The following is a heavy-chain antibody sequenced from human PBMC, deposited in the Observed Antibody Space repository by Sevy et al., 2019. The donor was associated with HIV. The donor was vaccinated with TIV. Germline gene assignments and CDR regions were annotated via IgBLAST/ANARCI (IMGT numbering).Heavy chain of an antibody. J-gene: IGHJ4*02. Sequence: ASVKVSCQASGYNFLSDGITWVRQAPGQGLEWMAWIGLYNGNANYAQKFRDRVTMTTDTSTNTAYLELRSLRSDETAVYYCAGVPTYYYGSATYFDSWGQGSLVTVSS. V-gene: IGHV1-18*01. CDR3: AGVPTYYYGSATYFDS. CDR2: IGLYNGNA. CDR1: GYNFLSDG. D-gene: IGHD3-10*01.